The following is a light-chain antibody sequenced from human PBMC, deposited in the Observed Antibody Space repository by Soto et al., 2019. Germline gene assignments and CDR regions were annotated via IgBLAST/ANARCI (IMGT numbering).Light chain of an antibody. CDR1: QTISGY. CDR2: AAS. V-gene: IGKV1-39*01. J-gene: IGKJ1*01. CDR3: QQSYSTPRT. Sequence: DIQVTQSPSTLCASVGDRVTITGGASQTISGYLSWYQQKPGKAPKLLIYAASSLQSGVPSRFSGSGSGTDFTLTISSLQPEDFATYYCQQSYSTPRTFGQGTKVDIK.